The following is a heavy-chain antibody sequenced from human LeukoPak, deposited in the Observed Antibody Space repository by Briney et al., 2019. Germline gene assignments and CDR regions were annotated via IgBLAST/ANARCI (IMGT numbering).Heavy chain of an antibody. CDR2: IIPIFGTA. Sequence: SVTVSCTASGGTFSSYAISWVRQAPGQGLEWMGGIIPIFGTANYAQKFQGRVTMTRDTSTSTVYMELSSLRSEDTAVYYCAREGIAAAVGYYYYGMDVWGQGTTVTVSS. J-gene: IGHJ6*02. D-gene: IGHD6-13*01. CDR1: GGTFSSYA. CDR3: AREGIAAAVGYYYYGMDV. V-gene: IGHV1-69*05.